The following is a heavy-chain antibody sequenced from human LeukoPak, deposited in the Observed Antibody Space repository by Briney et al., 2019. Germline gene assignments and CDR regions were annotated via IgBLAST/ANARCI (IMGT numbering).Heavy chain of an antibody. CDR1: GFTFSSYA. V-gene: IGHV3-23*01. Sequence: GGSLRLSCAASGFTFSSYAMSWVRQAPGKGLEWVSVISGSGGSTYYADSVKGRFTISRDNSKNTLYLQMNSLRAEDTAVYYCAKRRGLELLYYYYMDVWGKGTTVTVSS. CDR2: ISGSGGST. J-gene: IGHJ6*03. D-gene: IGHD1-7*01. CDR3: AKRRGLELLYYYYMDV.